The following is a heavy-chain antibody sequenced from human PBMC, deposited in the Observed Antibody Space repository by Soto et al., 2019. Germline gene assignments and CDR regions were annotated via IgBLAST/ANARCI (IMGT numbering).Heavy chain of an antibody. CDR3: AKDLGYCSGGSCPTGVCQH. J-gene: IGHJ1*01. D-gene: IGHD2-15*01. CDR1: GFTFSSYG. Sequence: QVQLVESGGGVVQPGRSLRLSCAASGFTFSSYGMHWVRQAPGKGLEWVAVISYDGSNKYYADSVKGRFTISRDNSKNPLYLQLNSRRDVDKAVYYCAKDLGYCSGGSCPTGVCQHWGQGALVTVSS. V-gene: IGHV3-30*18. CDR2: ISYDGSNK.